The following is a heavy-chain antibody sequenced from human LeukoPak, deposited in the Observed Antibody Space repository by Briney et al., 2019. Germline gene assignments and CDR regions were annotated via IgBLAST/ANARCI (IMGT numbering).Heavy chain of an antibody. CDR1: GGSISSSSYY. J-gene: IGHJ1*01. CDR2: MYHSGST. D-gene: IGHD4-17*01. CDR3: ATIQSPYGDFSAVYFHH. Sequence: PSETLSLTCTVSGGSISSSSYYWGWIRQPPGKGLEWIGSMYHSGSTYYNPSLKSRVTISIDTSRNQFSLKLSSVTAADTAVYYCATIQSPYGDFSAVYFHHWGQGTLVTVSS. V-gene: IGHV4-39*07.